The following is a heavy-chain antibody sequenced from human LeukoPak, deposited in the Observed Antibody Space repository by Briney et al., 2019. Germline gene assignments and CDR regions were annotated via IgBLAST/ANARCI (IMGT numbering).Heavy chain of an antibody. CDR2: IKQDGSEK. CDR1: GFTFSSYW. V-gene: IGHV3-7*03. J-gene: IGHJ4*02. CDR3: ASEDYGSGSYYINGDY. Sequence: PGGSLRLSCAASGFTFSSYWMSWVRQAPGKGLEWVANIKQDGSEKYYVDSVKGRFTISRDNAKNSLYLQMNSLRAEDTAVYYCASEDYGSGSYYINGDYWGQGTLVTVSS. D-gene: IGHD3-10*01.